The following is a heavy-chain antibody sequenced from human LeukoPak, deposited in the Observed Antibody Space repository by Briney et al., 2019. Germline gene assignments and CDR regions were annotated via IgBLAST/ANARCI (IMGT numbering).Heavy chain of an antibody. CDR3: ARDIVVSSSPKYNWFDP. CDR2: INHSGST. Sequence: SETLSLTCAVYGGSFSGYYWSWIRQPPGKGLEWIGEINHSGSTNYNPSLKSRVTISVDTSKNQFSLKLSSVTAADTAVYYCARDIVVSSSPKYNWFDPRGQGTLVTVSS. J-gene: IGHJ5*02. CDR1: GGSFSGYY. V-gene: IGHV4-34*01. D-gene: IGHD6-13*01.